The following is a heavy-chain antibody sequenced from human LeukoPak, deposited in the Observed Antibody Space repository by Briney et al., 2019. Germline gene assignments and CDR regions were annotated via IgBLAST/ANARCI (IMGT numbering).Heavy chain of an antibody. CDR3: ARESRYSGNYIGALDF. CDR2: IKQDGSEK. V-gene: IGHV3-7*01. J-gene: IGHJ3*01. D-gene: IGHD1-26*01. Sequence: GGSLRLSCAASGFTFSSYWMSWVRQAPGKGLEWVANIKQDGSEKYYVDSVKGRFTISRDNAKNSLYLQMNSLRAEDTAVYYCARESRYSGNYIGALDFWGQGTMVTVSS. CDR1: GFTFSSYW.